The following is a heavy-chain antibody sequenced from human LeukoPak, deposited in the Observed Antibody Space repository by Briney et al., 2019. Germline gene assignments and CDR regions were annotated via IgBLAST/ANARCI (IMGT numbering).Heavy chain of an antibody. CDR3: ARKRFYVDGDYVAPYYFDY. D-gene: IGHD4-17*01. J-gene: IGHJ4*02. Sequence: SETLSLTCTVSGDSISIGDDYWSWIRQPPGKGLEWIGYIYYSGSTYYNPSLKSRVTISVDTSKNQFSLKLSSVTAADTAVYYWARKRFYVDGDYVAPYYFDYWGQGALVTVSS. V-gene: IGHV4-30-4*01. CDR1: GDSISIGDDY. CDR2: IYYSGST.